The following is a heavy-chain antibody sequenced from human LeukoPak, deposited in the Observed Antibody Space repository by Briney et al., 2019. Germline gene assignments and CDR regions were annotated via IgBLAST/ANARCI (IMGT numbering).Heavy chain of an antibody. Sequence: GGSLRLSCAASVFTFSSYSMSWVRQAPWKGLEWVSAISGSGGSTYYADSVKGRFTISRDNSKNTLYLQLNSLRTEDTAVYYCARDDGGNSGTFVDYWGQGTLVTVSS. V-gene: IGHV3-23*01. D-gene: IGHD1-26*01. CDR2: ISGSGGST. CDR1: VFTFSSYS. J-gene: IGHJ4*02. CDR3: ARDDGGNSGTFVDY.